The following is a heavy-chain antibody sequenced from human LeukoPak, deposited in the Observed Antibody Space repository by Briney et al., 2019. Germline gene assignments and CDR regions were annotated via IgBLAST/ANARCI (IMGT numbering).Heavy chain of an antibody. CDR3: ARGPYKSGYSYGPALRFFDY. CDR1: GGSFSGYY. Sequence: PSETLSFTCAVYGGSFSGYYRSWIRQPPGKWLEWIGEINHSGSTNYNPSLKSRVTISVDTSKNQFSLKLSSVTAADTAVYYCARGPYKSGYSYGPALRFFDYWGQGTLVTVSS. V-gene: IGHV4-34*01. J-gene: IGHJ4*02. D-gene: IGHD5-18*01. CDR2: INHSGST.